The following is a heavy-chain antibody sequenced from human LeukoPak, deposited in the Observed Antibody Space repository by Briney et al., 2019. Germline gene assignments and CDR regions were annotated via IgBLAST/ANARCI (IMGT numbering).Heavy chain of an antibody. CDR2: IWYDGSNK. CDR3: ARSRPFSVATFDY. CDR1: GFTFSSYG. D-gene: IGHD5-12*01. J-gene: IGHJ4*02. Sequence: GGSLRLSCAASGFTFSSYGMHWVRQAPGKGLEWVAVIWYDGSNKYYADSVEGRFTISRDNSKNTLYLQMNSLRAEDTAVYYCARSRPFSVATFDYWGQGTLVTVSS. V-gene: IGHV3-33*08.